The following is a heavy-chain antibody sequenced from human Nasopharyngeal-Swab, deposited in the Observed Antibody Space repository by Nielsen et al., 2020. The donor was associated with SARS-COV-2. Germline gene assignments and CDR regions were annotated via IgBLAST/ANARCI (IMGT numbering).Heavy chain of an antibody. CDR3: ARLAIAARRGSGDY. J-gene: IGHJ4*02. V-gene: IGHV4-34*01. CDR2: INHSGST. CDR1: GGSFSGSY. D-gene: IGHD6-6*01. Sequence: SETLSLTCAFYGGSFSGSYWSWIRQPPGKGLEWIGEINHSGSTNYNPSLKSRVTISVDTSKNQFSLKLSSVTAADTAVYYCARLAIAARRGSGDYWGQGTLVTVSS.